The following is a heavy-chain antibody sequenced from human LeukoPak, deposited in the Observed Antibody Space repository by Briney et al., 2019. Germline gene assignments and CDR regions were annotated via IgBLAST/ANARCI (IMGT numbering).Heavy chain of an antibody. CDR1: GGSISSYY. Sequence: SETLSLTCTVSGGSISSYYWSWIRQPAGKGLEWIGRIYTSGSTDYNPSLKSRVTMSVDTSKNQFSLKLSSVTAADTAVYYCARDLLPTIFGVVITRPHYGMDVWGQGTTVTVSS. CDR2: IYTSGST. J-gene: IGHJ6*02. V-gene: IGHV4-4*07. CDR3: ARDLLPTIFGVVITRPHYGMDV. D-gene: IGHD3-3*01.